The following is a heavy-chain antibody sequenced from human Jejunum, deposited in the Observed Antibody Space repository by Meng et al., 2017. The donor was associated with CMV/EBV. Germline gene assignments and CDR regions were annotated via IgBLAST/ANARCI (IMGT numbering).Heavy chain of an antibody. D-gene: IGHD3-16*01. Sequence: TFSGFSLSGSRVGVGWIRQPPTQALEWLAPIYWDGGQRYSPSLKSRLSITKDTSKNQVVLTMTNMDTVDTGTYFCARTVWGTYSLDYWGQGTLVTVSS. V-gene: IGHV2-5*02. CDR1: GFSLSGSRVG. CDR2: IYWDGGQ. CDR3: ARTVWGTYSLDY. J-gene: IGHJ4*02.